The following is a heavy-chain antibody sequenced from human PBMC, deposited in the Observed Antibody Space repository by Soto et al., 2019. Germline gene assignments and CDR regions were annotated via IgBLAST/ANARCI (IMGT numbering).Heavy chain of an antibody. D-gene: IGHD3-10*01. Sequence: ASVNVSGKASGYTFTSYGISWVRQAPVQGLEWMGWISAYNGNTNYAQKLQGRVTMTTDTSTSTAYMELRSLRYDDTAVYYCARDLGEWSNGDAFDIWGQGTMVTVSS. J-gene: IGHJ3*02. CDR2: ISAYNGNT. CDR1: GYTFTSYG. CDR3: ARDLGEWSNGDAFDI. V-gene: IGHV1-18*04.